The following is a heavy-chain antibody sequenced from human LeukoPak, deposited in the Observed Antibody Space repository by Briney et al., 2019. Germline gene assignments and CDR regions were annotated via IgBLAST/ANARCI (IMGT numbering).Heavy chain of an antibody. D-gene: IGHD5-18*01. CDR1: GFSISSGHY. Sequence: SETLSLTCTVSGFSISSGHYWGWVRQPPGAGLEWIGSVYQSGTTYYNPSLKSRVTTSVDMSKNQFSLRLRPVTAADTAVYYCAIIFIRNGYSSYFDCWGQGTLVTVCS. CDR3: AIIFIRNGYSSYFDC. J-gene: IGHJ4*02. CDR2: VYQSGTT. V-gene: IGHV4-38-2*02.